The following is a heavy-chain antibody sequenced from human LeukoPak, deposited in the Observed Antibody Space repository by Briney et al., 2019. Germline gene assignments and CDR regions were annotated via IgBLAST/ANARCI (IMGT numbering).Heavy chain of an antibody. J-gene: IGHJ4*02. V-gene: IGHV4-34*01. Sequence: SETLSLTCAVYGGSFSGYYWSWIRQPPGKGLEWIGEINHSGSTNYNPSLKSRVTISVDTSKNQFSLKLSSVTAADTAVYYCARIDGNCSSTSCQSRPYYFDYWGQGTLVTVSS. CDR3: ARIDGNCSSTSCQSRPYYFDY. D-gene: IGHD2-2*01. CDR2: INHSGST. CDR1: GGSFSGYY.